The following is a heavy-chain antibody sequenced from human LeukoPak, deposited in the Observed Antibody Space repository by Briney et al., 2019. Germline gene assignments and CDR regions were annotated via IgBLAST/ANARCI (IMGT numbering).Heavy chain of an antibody. Sequence: SETLSLTCAVYGGSFSGYYWSWIRQPPGKGLEWIGEINHSGSTNYNPSLKSRVTISVDTSKSQFSLKLSSVTAADTAVYYCARGDIVVVVAATKGASWFDPWGQGTLVTVSS. V-gene: IGHV4-34*01. J-gene: IGHJ5*02. CDR1: GGSFSGYY. CDR3: ARGDIVVVVAATKGASWFDP. D-gene: IGHD2-15*01. CDR2: INHSGST.